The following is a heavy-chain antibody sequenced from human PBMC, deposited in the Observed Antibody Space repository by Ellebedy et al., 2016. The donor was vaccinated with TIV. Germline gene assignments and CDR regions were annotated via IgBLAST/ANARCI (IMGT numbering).Heavy chain of an antibody. Sequence: AASVQVSCKASGYSFTGYYMHWVRQATGQGLEWMGIISPSGGTTTYAQKFQGRVTMTRDTSTSTVYMELSSLRSEDTAVYYCARERRNWFDPWGQGTLVTVSS. CDR2: ISPSGGTT. J-gene: IGHJ5*02. CDR3: ARERRNWFDP. CDR1: GYSFTGYY. V-gene: IGHV1-46*01.